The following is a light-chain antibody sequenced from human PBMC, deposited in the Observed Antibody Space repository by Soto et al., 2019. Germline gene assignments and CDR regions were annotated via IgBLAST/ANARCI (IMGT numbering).Light chain of an antibody. V-gene: IGLV3-9*01. CDR2: RDS. CDR3: QVWDSSTDVV. CDR1: NIGSKN. J-gene: IGLJ2*01. Sequence: SYELTQPLSVSVALGQTARITCGGNNIGSKNVHWYQQKPGQAPVLVIDRDSNRPSGIPERFSGSNSGNTATLTISRAQAGDEADYYCQVWDSSTDVVFGGGTKLTV.